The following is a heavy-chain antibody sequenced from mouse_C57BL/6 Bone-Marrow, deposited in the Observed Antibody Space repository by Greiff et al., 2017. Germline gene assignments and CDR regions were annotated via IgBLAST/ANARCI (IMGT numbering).Heavy chain of an antibody. Sequence: VQLQQSGAELARPGASVKLSCKASGYTFTSYGISWVKQRTGQGLEWIGEIYHRSGNTYYNEKFKGKDTLTADKSSSTAYMELRSLTCEDSAVYFCARGVVLWCAYWGQGTLVTVSA. CDR3: ARGVVLWCAY. CDR1: GYTFTSYG. V-gene: IGHV1-81*01. CDR2: IYHRSGNT. J-gene: IGHJ3*01.